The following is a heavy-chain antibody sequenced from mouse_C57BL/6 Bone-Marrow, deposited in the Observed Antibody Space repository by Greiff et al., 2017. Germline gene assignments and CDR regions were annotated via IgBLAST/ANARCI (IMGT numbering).Heavy chain of an antibody. J-gene: IGHJ1*03. V-gene: IGHV5-2*01. CDR2: INSDGGST. D-gene: IGHD1-2*01. CDR3: ARLSTASDWYFDV. CDR1: EYEFPSHD. Sequence: EVNVVESGGGLVQPGESLKLSCESNEYEFPSHDMSWVRKTPEKRLELVAAINSDGGSTYYPDTMERRFIISRDNTKKTLYLQMSSLRSADTALYYCARLSTASDWYFDVWGTGTTVTVSS.